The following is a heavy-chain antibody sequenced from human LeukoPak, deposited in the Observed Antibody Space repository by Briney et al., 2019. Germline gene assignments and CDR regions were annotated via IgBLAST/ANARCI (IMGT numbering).Heavy chain of an antibody. CDR3: ARVVGATINTIFDY. CDR2: ISAYNGNT. D-gene: IGHD1-26*01. CDR1: GYTFTGYG. Sequence: ASVKVSCKASGYTFTGYGISWVRQAPGQGLEWMGWISAYNGNTNYAQKLQGRVTMTTDTSTSTAYMELRSLRSDDTAVYYCARVVGATINTIFDYWGQGTLVTVSS. V-gene: IGHV1-18*01. J-gene: IGHJ4*02.